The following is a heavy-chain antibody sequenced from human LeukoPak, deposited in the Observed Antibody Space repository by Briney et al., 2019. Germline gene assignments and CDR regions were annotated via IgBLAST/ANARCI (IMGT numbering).Heavy chain of an antibody. D-gene: IGHD1-26*01. J-gene: IGHJ4*02. V-gene: IGHV4-34*10. CDR3: ASFTVGAQYFDY. Sequence: SDTLSLTCAVYGESMIGHYWTWIRQPPGKRLEWIGEIHHSGGTNSNPSLKNRVTMSIDMSKNQFSLKLNSVTAADTAVYYCASFTVGAQYFDYWGQGTLVTVSS. CDR1: GESMIGHY. CDR2: IHHSGGT.